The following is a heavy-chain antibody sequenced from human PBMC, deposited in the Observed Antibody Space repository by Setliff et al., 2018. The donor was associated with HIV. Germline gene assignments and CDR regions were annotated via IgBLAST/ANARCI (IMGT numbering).Heavy chain of an antibody. V-gene: IGHV3-23*01. CDR2: IGGVGFVST. Sequence: PGGSLRLSCTASGFRFSNYAMTWVRQAPGKGLEWVATIGGVGFVSTYYADSVKGRFTISRDNSNNTLSLQMNRLRAEDTALYYCARHRFDFGYYYYYMDVWGKGTTVTVSS. D-gene: IGHD5-12*01. CDR1: GFRFSNYA. J-gene: IGHJ6*03. CDR3: ARHRFDFGYYYYYMDV.